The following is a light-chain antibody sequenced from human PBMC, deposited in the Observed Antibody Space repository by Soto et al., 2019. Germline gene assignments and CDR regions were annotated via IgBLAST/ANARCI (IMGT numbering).Light chain of an antibody. J-gene: IGKJ3*01. Sequence: DIQMTRSPSSLSASVGDRVTITCRASQSISGHLNWYQHKPGKAPELLIYATSTLHIGVPSRFSSSGSGTDFSLTISSLQPEDFATYYCQQSYSSPRFTFGPGTKVDIK. CDR1: QSISGH. V-gene: IGKV1-39*01. CDR3: QQSYSSPRFT. CDR2: ATS.